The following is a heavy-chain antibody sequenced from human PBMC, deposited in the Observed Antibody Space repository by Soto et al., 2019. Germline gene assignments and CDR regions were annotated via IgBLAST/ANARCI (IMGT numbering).Heavy chain of an antibody. D-gene: IGHD5-18*01. CDR3: ARDSEAAGYHY. CDR2: IYSSGST. V-gene: IGHV4-61*01. Sequence: QVQLQESGPGLVKPSETLSLTCSVSSGSVSSGTYYWSWIRQPPGRGLEWIGHIYSSGSTNYNPSLKSRVNISVDTSKNQFSLILSSVTAADTAMYYCARDSEAAGYHYWGQGTLVTVSS. CDR1: SGSVSSGTYY. J-gene: IGHJ4*02.